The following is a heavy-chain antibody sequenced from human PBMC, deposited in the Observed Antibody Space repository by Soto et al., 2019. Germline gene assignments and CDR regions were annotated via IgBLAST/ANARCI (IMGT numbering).Heavy chain of an antibody. D-gene: IGHD6-13*01. CDR2: IYPGDSDT. CDR3: ARQVMQQLVPSEVVWFAP. V-gene: IGHV5-51*01. J-gene: IGHJ5*02. CDR1: GYSFTSYW. Sequence: GESLKISCKGSGYSFTSYWIGWVRQMPGKGLEWMGIIYPGDSDTRYSPSFQGQVTISADKSISTAYLQWSSLKASDTAMYYCARQVMQQLVPSEVVWFAPWGKGTLVTGYS.